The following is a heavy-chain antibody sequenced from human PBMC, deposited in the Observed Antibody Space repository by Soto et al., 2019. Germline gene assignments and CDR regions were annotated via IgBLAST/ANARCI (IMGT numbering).Heavy chain of an antibody. J-gene: IGHJ6*03. CDR3: ARRSRFFGVDYYYMDV. V-gene: IGHV4-59*08. CDR1: GGSSISYY. CDR2: IYYSGST. Sequence: PSETLPLTCTVPGGSSISYYWSWIRQPTGKGLEWIGYIYYSGSTNYNPSLKSRVTISVDTSKNQFSLKLSSVTAADTAVYYCARRSRFFGVDYYYMDVWGKGTTVTVSS. D-gene: IGHD3-3*01.